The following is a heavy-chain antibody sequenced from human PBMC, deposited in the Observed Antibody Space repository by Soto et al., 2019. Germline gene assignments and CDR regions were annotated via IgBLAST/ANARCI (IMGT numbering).Heavy chain of an antibody. CDR2: MSYDGSNK. J-gene: IGHJ4*02. D-gene: IGHD3-16*01. Sequence: QVQLVESGGGVVQPGRSLRLSCAASGFTFSSYAMHWVRRAPGKGLEWMAVMSYDGSNKYYADSVKGRFTIPRDNSKHTLYLQMNSLRPEDTALYYCARDGGAYWGQGTLVIVSS. V-gene: IGHV3-30-3*01. CDR1: GFTFSSYA. CDR3: ARDGGAY.